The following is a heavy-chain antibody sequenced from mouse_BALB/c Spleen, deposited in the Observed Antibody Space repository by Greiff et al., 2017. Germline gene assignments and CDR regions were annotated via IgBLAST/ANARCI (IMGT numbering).Heavy chain of an antibody. D-gene: IGHD4-1*01. CDR3: AREREGELGLFDY. V-gene: IGHV2-9*02. J-gene: IGHJ2*01. CDR1: GFSLTSYG. CDR2: IWAGGST. Sequence: QVQLKESGPGLVAPSQSLSITCTVSGFSLTSYGVHWVRQPPGKGLEWLGVIWAGGSTNYNSALMSRLSISKDNSKSQVFLKMNSLQTDDTAMYYCAREREGELGLFDYWGQGTTLTVSS.